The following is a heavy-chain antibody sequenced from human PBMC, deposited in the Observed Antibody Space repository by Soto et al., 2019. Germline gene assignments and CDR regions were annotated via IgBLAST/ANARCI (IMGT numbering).Heavy chain of an antibody. CDR2: INVGGGTT. CDR1: GYNFNQYY. V-gene: IGHV1-46*02. D-gene: IGHD1-26*01. J-gene: IGHJ4*02. Sequence: QVQLMQSGAEVRKPGASVRLSCETSGYNFNQYYIHWVRQAPGQGLEWMGIINVGGGTTEYAHKFRGRGTVTGDTSKKKAYMELRSLRSEDTAMYFCARGPEDSDVPRWDYWGQGTLVTVSS. CDR3: ARGPEDSDVPRWDY.